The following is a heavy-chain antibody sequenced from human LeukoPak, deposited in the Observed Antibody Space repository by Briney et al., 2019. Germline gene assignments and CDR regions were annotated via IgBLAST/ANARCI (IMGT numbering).Heavy chain of an antibody. V-gene: IGHV5-51*01. Sequence: EESLKISCKGSGYSFTSHWIGWVRQMPGKGLEWMGIIYPGDSDTRYSPSFQGQVTISADKSISTAYLQWSSLKASDTAMYYCARREDSAVRGVIYGFDPWGQGTLVTVSS. J-gene: IGHJ5*02. CDR1: GYSFTSHW. D-gene: IGHD3-10*01. CDR2: IYPGDSDT. CDR3: ARREDSAVRGVIYGFDP.